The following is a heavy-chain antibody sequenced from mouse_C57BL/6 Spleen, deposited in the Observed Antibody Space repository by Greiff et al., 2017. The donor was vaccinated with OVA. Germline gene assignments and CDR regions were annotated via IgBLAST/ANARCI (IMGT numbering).Heavy chain of an antibody. V-gene: IGHV5-9-1*02. CDR2: ISSGGDYI. Sequence: EVKLVESGEGLVKPGGSLKLSCAASGFTFSSYAMSWVRQTPEKRLEWVAYISSGGDYIYYADTVKGRFTISRDNARNTLYLQMSSLKSEDTAMYYCTRERTGSTYYFDYWGQGTTLTVSS. CDR3: TRERTGSTYYFDY. CDR1: GFTFSSYA. D-gene: IGHD1-1*01. J-gene: IGHJ2*01.